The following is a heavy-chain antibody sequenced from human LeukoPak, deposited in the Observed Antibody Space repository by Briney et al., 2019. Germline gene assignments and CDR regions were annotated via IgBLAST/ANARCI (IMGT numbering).Heavy chain of an antibody. CDR2: INSDGSST. Sequence: GGSLRLSCAASGFTFSSYWMHWVRQAPGKGLVWVSRINSDGSSTSYADSVKGRFTISRDNAKNTLYLQMNNLRAEDTAVYYCARMRGYCSGDNCYYFDCWGQGTLVTVSS. D-gene: IGHD2-15*01. J-gene: IGHJ4*02. V-gene: IGHV3-74*01. CDR1: GFTFSSYW. CDR3: ARMRGYCSGDNCYYFDC.